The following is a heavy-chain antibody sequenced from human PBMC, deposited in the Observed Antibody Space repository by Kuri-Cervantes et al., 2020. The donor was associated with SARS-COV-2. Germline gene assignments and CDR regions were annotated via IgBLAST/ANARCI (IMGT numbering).Heavy chain of an antibody. D-gene: IGHD3-3*01. V-gene: IGHV3-72*01. CDR1: GFTFSDHY. CDR3: TRNYDFWSGHMPSYYYHYMDV. Sequence: GESLKISCAASGFTFSDHYMDWVRQAPGKGLEWVGRTRNKANSYTTEYAASVKGRFTISRDDSKSIAYLQMNSLKTEDTAVYYCTRNYDFWSGHMPSYYYHYMDVWGKGTRVTVSS. J-gene: IGHJ6*03. CDR2: TRNKANSYTT.